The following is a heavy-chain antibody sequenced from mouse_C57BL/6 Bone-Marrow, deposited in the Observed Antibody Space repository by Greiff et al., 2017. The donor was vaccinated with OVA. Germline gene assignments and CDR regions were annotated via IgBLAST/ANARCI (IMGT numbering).Heavy chain of an antibody. CDR2: ISSGGDYI. V-gene: IGHV5-9-1*02. CDR1: GFTFSSYA. D-gene: IGHD2-2*01. Sequence: EVQLQESGEGLVKPGGSLKLSCAASGFTFSSYAMSWVRQTPEKRLEWVAYISSGGDYIYYADTVKGRFTISRDNARNTLYLQMRSLKSEDTAMYYCTRDPTMVTTGAMDYWGQGTSVTVSS. J-gene: IGHJ4*01. CDR3: TRDPTMVTTGAMDY.